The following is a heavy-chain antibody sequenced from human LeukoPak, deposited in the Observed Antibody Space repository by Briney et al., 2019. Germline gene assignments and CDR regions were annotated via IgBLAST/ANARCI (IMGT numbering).Heavy chain of an antibody. CDR2: INPNSGGT. Sequence: ASVKVSCKASGYTFTGYYMHWVRQAPGQGLEWMGWINPNSGGTNYAQKFQGRVTMTRDTSISTAYMELSRLRSDGTAVYYCARDSFRIVGATNGYWGQGTLVTVSS. J-gene: IGHJ4*02. CDR3: ARDSFRIVGATNGY. CDR1: GYTFTGYY. D-gene: IGHD1-26*01. V-gene: IGHV1-2*02.